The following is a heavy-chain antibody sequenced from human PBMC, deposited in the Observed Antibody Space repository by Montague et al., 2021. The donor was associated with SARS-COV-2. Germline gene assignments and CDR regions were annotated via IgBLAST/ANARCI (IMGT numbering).Heavy chain of an antibody. CDR2: IYYSGST. CDR1: GGSISSSSYY. D-gene: IGHD3-9*01. J-gene: IGHJ2*01. Sequence: SETLSLTCTVSGGSISSSSYYWGWIRQPPGKGLEWIGSIYYSGSTYYNPSLKSRVTISVDTSKNQFSLKLSSATAADTAVYYCARHVYDILTGYYTYWYFDLRGRGTLVTVSS. CDR3: ARHVYDILTGYYTYWYFDL. V-gene: IGHV4-39*01.